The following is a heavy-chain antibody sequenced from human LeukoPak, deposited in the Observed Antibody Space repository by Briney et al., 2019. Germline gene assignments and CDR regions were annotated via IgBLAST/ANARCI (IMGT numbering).Heavy chain of an antibody. V-gene: IGHV1-69*04. CDR2: IIPILGIA. J-gene: IGHJ4*02. CDR3: ARDRYYYDSSGYYYYGSFDY. Sequence: SVKVSCKASGGTFSSYAISWVRQAPGQGLEWMGRIIPILGIANYAQKFQGRVTITADKSTSTAYMELSSLRSEDTAVYYCARDRYYYDSSGYYYYGSFDYWGQGTLVTVSS. CDR1: GGTFSSYA. D-gene: IGHD3-22*01.